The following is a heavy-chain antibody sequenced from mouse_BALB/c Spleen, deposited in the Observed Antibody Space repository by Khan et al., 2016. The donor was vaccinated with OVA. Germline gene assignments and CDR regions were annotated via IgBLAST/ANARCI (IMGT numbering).Heavy chain of an antibody. CDR1: GFTFSNFG. Sequence: EVELVESGGGLVQPGGSRKLSCAASGFTFSNFGIHWVRQAPEKGLEWVAYISSGSSTIYYADTVKGRFTISRDNPKNNLFLQMTSLRSEDTAMYYCARRRIYDGYYGGAMDYWGQGTSVTVSS. D-gene: IGHD2-3*01. CDR3: ARRRIYDGYYGGAMDY. CDR2: ISSGSSTI. V-gene: IGHV5-17*02. J-gene: IGHJ4*01.